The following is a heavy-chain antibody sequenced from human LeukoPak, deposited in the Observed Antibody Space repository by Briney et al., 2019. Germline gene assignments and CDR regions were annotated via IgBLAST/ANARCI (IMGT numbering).Heavy chain of an antibody. CDR2: ISYDGSKK. D-gene: IGHD3-22*01. J-gene: IGHJ3*02. V-gene: IGHV3-30-3*01. Sequence: GGSLRLSCAASGFTFSDYAIHWVRQAPGKGLEWVAVISYDGSKKYYADSVKGRFTISRDNSKNTLYLQMNSLRAEDTAVYYCARDEIVVVITFSAFDIWGQGTMVTVSS. CDR1: GFTFSDYA. CDR3: ARDEIVVVITFSAFDI.